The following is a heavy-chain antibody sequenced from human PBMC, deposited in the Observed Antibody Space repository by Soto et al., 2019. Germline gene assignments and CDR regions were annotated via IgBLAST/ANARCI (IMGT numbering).Heavy chain of an antibody. CDR1: GFTFSRFE. CDR2: TSSSGSTA. D-gene: IGHD3-10*01. V-gene: IGHV3-48*03. CDR3: TRAAWFPFLSFY. Sequence: PGGSLRLSCAASGFTFSRFELHCVRQAPGKGLEWISYTSSSGSTAYYASSVEGRFTISRDNANNSFYLQMDSLRAEDTALYYCTRAAWFPFLSFYWGQGALVTVSS. J-gene: IGHJ4*02.